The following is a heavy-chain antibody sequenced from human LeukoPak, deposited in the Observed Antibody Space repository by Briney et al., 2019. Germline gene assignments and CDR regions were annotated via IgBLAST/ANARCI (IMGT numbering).Heavy chain of an antibody. CDR2: ISTDSVHI. CDR3: ARVTLSGLDYFDY. CDR1: GFTFSSCS. V-gene: IGHV3-21*04. Sequence: PGGSLRLSCAASGFTFSSCSMNWVRQAPGKGLEWVSSISTDSVHIYYADSLKGRFTISRDNAKNTLYLQMNSLRAEDTAVYYCARVTLSGLDYFDYWGQGTLVTVSS. D-gene: IGHD6-19*01. J-gene: IGHJ4*02.